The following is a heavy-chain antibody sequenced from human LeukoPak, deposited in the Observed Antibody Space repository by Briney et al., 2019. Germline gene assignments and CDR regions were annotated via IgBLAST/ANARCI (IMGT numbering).Heavy chain of an antibody. D-gene: IGHD6-19*01. CDR2: IRNKANSYTT. CDR3: ARVGSSGWEDY. J-gene: IGHJ4*02. CDR1: GFTFSDHY. V-gene: IGHV3-72*01. Sequence: GGSLRLSCAASGFTFSDHYMDWGRQAPGKGLEWVGRIRNKANSYTTEYAASVKGRFTISRGDSKNSLYLQINSLKIEDTAVYYCARVGSSGWEDYWGQGTLVTVSS.